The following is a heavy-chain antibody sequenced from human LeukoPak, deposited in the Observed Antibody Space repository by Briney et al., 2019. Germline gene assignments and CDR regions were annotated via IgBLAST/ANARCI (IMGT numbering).Heavy chain of an antibody. Sequence: GGSLRLSCAASGFTFSSYAMSWVRQAPGKGLEWVSAISGSGGSTYYADSVKGRFTISRDNSKNTPFMQMNSLRAEDTAIYYCARDRRVNWNYLDYWGQGTLVTVSS. CDR1: GFTFSSYA. J-gene: IGHJ4*02. CDR2: ISGSGGST. CDR3: ARDRRVNWNYLDY. V-gene: IGHV3-23*01. D-gene: IGHD1-1*01.